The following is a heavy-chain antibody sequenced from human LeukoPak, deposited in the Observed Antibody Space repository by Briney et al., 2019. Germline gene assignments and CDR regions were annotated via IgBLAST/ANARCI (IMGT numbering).Heavy chain of an antibody. CDR3: ARDFWGAYRVDFYDY. Sequence: GGSLRLSCAASGFTFTNDWMSWVRRALGKGLEWVAHIKQDGSETYYVDSVRGRFTISRDNAKNSLYLQMNSLRADDTAIYYCARDFWGAYRVDFYDYWGQGALVTVSS. D-gene: IGHD3-3*01. CDR1: GFTFTNDW. V-gene: IGHV3-7*01. J-gene: IGHJ4*02. CDR2: IKQDGSET.